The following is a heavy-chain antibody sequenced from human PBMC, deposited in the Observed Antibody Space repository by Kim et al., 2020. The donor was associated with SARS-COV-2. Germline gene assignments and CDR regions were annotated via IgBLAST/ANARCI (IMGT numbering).Heavy chain of an antibody. D-gene: IGHD3-3*01. CDR2: ISTYGGSS. V-gene: IGHV3-64*01. Sequence: GGSLRLYCTASKYNFSAYAMHWVRQAPGKGLQSVSGISTYGGSSYHANSVNGRFTVSRDNSKNTLYLQMGSLTAEDMAVYYCARSGRPSGDYDFWTGYG. CDR3: ARSGRPSGDYDFWTGYG. CDR1: KYNFSAYA. J-gene: IGHJ6*01.